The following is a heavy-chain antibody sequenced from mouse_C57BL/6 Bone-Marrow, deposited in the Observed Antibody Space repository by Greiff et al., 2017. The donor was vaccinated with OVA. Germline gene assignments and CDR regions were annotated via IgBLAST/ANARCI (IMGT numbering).Heavy chain of an antibody. CDR3: TRWRYCGSSPYWYFDV. CDR1: GYTFTSYW. J-gene: IGHJ1*03. V-gene: IGHV1-64*01. Sequence: QVQLQQPGAELVKPGASVKLSCKASGYTFTSYWMHWVKQRPGQGLEWIGMIHPNSGSTNYNEKFKRKATLTVDKSSSTAYMQLSSLTSEDSAVYYCTRWRYCGSSPYWYFDVWGTGTTVTVSS. CDR2: IHPNSGST. D-gene: IGHD1-1*01.